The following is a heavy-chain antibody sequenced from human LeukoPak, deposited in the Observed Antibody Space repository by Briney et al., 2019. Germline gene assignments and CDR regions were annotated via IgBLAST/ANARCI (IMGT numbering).Heavy chain of an antibody. CDR3: ASLYSSGWSGGFDP. D-gene: IGHD6-19*01. Sequence: GGSLRLSCAASGFTFSDYYMSWIRQAPGKGLEWVSYISSSGSTIYYAESVKGRFTISRDNAKNSLYLQMNSLRAEDTAVYYCASLYSSGWSGGFDPWGQGTLVTVSS. CDR1: GFTFSDYY. CDR2: ISSSGSTI. V-gene: IGHV3-11*01. J-gene: IGHJ5*02.